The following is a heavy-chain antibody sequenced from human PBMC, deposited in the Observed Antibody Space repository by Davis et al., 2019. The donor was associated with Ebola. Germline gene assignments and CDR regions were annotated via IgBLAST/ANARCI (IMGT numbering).Heavy chain of an antibody. J-gene: IGHJ4*02. CDR1: KFTFSSYW. D-gene: IGHD2-21*02. V-gene: IGHV3-7*03. CDR2: IKQDGSEK. Sequence: GESLKISCAASKFTFSSYWMSWVRQAPGKGLEWVANIKQDGSEKYYVDSVKGRFTISRDNAKNSLYLQMNSLRTEDTALYYCGKADCGGDCRVVDYWGQGTLVTVSS. CDR3: GKADCGGDCRVVDY.